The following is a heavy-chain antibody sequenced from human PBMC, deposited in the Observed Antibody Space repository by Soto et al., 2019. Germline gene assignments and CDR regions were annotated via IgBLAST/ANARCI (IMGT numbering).Heavy chain of an antibody. J-gene: IGHJ6*02. CDR2: TYYRSKWYN. CDR3: ARGQRSYSSQLSYYYYRMDV. D-gene: IGHD6-13*01. Sequence: SQTLSLTCVISGDSVSSNSAAWNWIRQSPSRGLEWLGRTYYRSKWYNDYAVSVKSRITINPDTSKNQFSLQLNSVTPEDTAVYYCARGQRSYSSQLSYYYYRMDVWGQGPTVTVSS. V-gene: IGHV6-1*01. CDR1: GDSVSSNSAA.